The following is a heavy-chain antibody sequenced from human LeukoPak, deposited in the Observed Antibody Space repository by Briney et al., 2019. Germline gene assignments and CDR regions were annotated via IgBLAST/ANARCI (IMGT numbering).Heavy chain of an antibody. CDR1: GFTFTNYA. CDR3: GKDRPYDYDYSTTSFDY. J-gene: IGHJ4*02. Sequence: GGSLRLSCAASGFTFTNYAMTWVRQAPGKGLEWVSTISASGDTTYYADSVKGRFTISRDNSKTTLYLHMNSLRADDTAIYYCGKDRPYDYDYSTTSFDYWGQGTLVTVSS. D-gene: IGHD5-12*01. CDR2: ISASGDTT. V-gene: IGHV3-23*01.